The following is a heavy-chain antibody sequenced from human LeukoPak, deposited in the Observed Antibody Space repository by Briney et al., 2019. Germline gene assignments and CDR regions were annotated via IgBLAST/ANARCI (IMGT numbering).Heavy chain of an antibody. Sequence: PGGSLRLSCAASGFTFSSYAMHWVRQAPGKGLEYVSAISSNGGSTYYANSVKGRFTISRDNSKNTLYLQMGSLRAEDMAVYYCARERQAYYDFWSGYHRLRDAFDIWGQGTMVTVSS. CDR2: ISSNGGST. J-gene: IGHJ3*02. D-gene: IGHD3-3*01. V-gene: IGHV3-64*01. CDR1: GFTFSSYA. CDR3: ARERQAYYDFWSGYHRLRDAFDI.